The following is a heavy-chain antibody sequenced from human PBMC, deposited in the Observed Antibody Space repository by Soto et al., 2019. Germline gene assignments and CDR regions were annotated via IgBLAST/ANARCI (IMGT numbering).Heavy chain of an antibody. V-gene: IGHV3-33*01. CDR1: KLTFSINW. Sequence: PAWSVRISGAASKLTFSINWLHVTFKAPGKGLVWVSRISGDGSNKYYADSVKGRFTISRDNSKNTLYLQMNSLRAEDTAVYYCARDHWLSYYFDYWGQGTLVTGSS. CDR2: ISGDGSNK. CDR3: ARDHWLSYYFDY. D-gene: IGHD3-16*02. J-gene: IGHJ4*02.